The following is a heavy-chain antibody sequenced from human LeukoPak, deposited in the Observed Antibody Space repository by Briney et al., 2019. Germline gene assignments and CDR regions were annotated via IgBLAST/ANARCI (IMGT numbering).Heavy chain of an antibody. CDR1: GGSFNGYY. V-gene: IGHV4-34*01. CDR2: IYYSGST. D-gene: IGHD3-3*01. Sequence: SETLSLTCAVYGGSFNGYYWSWIRQTPGKGLEWIGNIYYSGSTYYNSSLKSRVTISVDTSKNQFSLKLNSVTAADTAVYYCARVDLEWLFFDYWGQGTLVTVSS. J-gene: IGHJ4*02. CDR3: ARVDLEWLFFDY.